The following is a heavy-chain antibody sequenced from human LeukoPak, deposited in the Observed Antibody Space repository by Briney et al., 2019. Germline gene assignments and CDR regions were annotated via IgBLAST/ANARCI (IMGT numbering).Heavy chain of an antibody. V-gene: IGHV4-34*01. CDR1: GGSISSYY. CDR2: INHSGST. D-gene: IGHD3-3*01. J-gene: IGHJ6*03. CDR3: ASAPFVPDYYYYYYMDA. Sequence: SETLSLTCTVSGGSISSYYWNWIRQPPGKGLEWIGKINHSGSTNYNPSLKSRVTISIDTSKNQFSLKLSSVTAADTAVYYCASAPFVPDYYYYYYMDAWGKGTTVTVSS.